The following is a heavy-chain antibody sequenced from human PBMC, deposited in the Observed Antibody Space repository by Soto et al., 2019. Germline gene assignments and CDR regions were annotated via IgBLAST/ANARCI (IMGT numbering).Heavy chain of an antibody. Sequence: EVQLVESGGGLIQPGGSLRLSCAASGFTVSSNYMSWVRQAPGEGLEWVSGIYSGGSTYYADSVKGRFTISRDNSKNTRYRQMNILRAEETAVYYCARGIAAAGDLYDYWGQGTLVTVSS. CDR2: IYSGGST. J-gene: IGHJ4*02. CDR1: GFTVSSNY. V-gene: IGHV3-53*01. CDR3: ARGIAAAGDLYDY. D-gene: IGHD6-13*01.